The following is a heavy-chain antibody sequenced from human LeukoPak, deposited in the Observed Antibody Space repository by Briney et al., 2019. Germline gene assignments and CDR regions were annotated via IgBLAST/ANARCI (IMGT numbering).Heavy chain of an antibody. CDR1: VGTFSSYA. D-gene: IGHD3-10*01. J-gene: IGHJ6*03. Sequence: SLKVSCKAPVGTFSSYAISWVRRTPGEGLERMGRIIPVVEPTTFAQKCQGRVTITADKLTPTAYLELSSLRSEGTAIYDCARESSRAGHYNYYMDVWGKGTTATVSS. CDR2: IIPVVEPT. V-gene: IGHV1-69*04. CDR3: ARESSRAGHYNYYMDV.